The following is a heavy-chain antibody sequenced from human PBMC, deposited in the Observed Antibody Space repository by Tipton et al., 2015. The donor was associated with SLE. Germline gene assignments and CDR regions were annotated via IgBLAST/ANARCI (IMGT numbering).Heavy chain of an antibody. CDR3: ARGLGEFDY. CDR2: INHSGST. Sequence: TLSLTCAVYGGSFSGYYWSWIRQPPGKGLEWIGEINHSGSTNYNPSLKSRATISVDTSKNQFSLKLSSVTAADTAVYYCARGLGEFDYWGQGTLVTVSS. J-gene: IGHJ4*02. CDR1: GGSFSGYY. V-gene: IGHV4-34*01. D-gene: IGHD3-16*01.